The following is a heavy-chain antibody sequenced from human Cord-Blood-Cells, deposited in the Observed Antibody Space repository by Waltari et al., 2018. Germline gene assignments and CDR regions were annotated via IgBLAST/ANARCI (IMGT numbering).Heavy chain of an antibody. CDR3: ARVNWNWYFDL. CDR1: GFTFSSYS. Sequence: EVQLVESGGGLVKPGGSLRLSCAASGFTFSSYSMNWVRQAPGKGREWVSSISSSSSYIYYADSVKGRFTISRDNAKNSLYLQMDSLRAEDTAVYYCARVNWNWYFDLWGRGTLVTVSS. J-gene: IGHJ2*01. D-gene: IGHD1-1*01. CDR2: ISSSSSYI. V-gene: IGHV3-21*01.